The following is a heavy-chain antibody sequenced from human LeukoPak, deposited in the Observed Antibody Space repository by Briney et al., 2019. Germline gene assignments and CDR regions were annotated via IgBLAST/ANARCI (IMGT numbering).Heavy chain of an antibody. CDR2: IKSDENFK. CDR1: GFTFSSQG. Sequence: GGSLRLSCAASGFTFSSQGMHWVRQAPGMGLEWVAFIKSDENFKRYGDSVRGRFTISRDNSRNTVYLQMNSLKTEDTDMYFCVKDNPVLSHWGEGTLVTDSS. D-gene: IGHD3-16*01. CDR3: VKDNPVLSH. J-gene: IGHJ4*02. V-gene: IGHV3-30*02.